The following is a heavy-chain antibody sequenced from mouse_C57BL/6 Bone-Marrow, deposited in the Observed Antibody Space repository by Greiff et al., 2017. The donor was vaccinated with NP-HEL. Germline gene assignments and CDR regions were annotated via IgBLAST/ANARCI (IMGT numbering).Heavy chain of an antibody. Sequence: DVMLVESGGGLVQPGGSLKLSCAASGFTFSDYYMYWVRQTPEKRLEWVAYISNGGGSTYYPETVKGRFTISRDNAKNTLYLQMSLLKSEDTAMYYCARRPLGRGYFDVWGTGTTVTVSS. V-gene: IGHV5-12*01. D-gene: IGHD4-1*01. CDR3: ARRPLGRGYFDV. J-gene: IGHJ1*03. CDR2: ISNGGGST. CDR1: GFTFSDYY.